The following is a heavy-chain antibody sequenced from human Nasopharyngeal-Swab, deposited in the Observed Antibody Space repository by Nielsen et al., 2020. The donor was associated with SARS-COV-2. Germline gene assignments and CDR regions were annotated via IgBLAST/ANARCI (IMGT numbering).Heavy chain of an antibody. CDR3: TTDYYFDY. Sequence: GVLKISCAASGFIFSGSAMHWVRQASGKGLELVGRIGDKDHNYATTYGAAVKGRFTISRDDSKKTAFLQMDSLKTDDTALYYCTTDYYFDYWGQGTLVTVSS. CDR2: IGDKDHNYAT. CDR1: GFIFSGSA. V-gene: IGHV3-73*01. J-gene: IGHJ4*02.